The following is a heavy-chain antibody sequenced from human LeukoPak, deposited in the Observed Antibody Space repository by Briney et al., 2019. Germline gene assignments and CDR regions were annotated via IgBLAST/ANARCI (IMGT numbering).Heavy chain of an antibody. J-gene: IGHJ4*02. D-gene: IGHD6-19*01. CDR2: INHSGIT. V-gene: IGHV4-34*01. CDR3: ARRGAVALLR. Sequence: SETLSLTCAVYGGSFSGYYWSWIRQPPGKGLEWIGEINHSGITNYNPSLKSRVTISVDTSKNQFSLKLGSVTAADTAVYYCARRGAVALLRWGQGTLVTVSS. CDR1: GGSFSGYY.